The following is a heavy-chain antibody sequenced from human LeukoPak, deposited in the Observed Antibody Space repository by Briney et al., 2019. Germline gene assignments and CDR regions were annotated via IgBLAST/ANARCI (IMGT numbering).Heavy chain of an antibody. J-gene: IGHJ6*02. V-gene: IGHV3-23*01. Sequence: PGGSLRLSCAVSGFIFSSYAMHWVRQAPGKGLEWVSAISGSGGSTYYADSVKGRFTISRDNSKNTLYLQMNSLRAEDTAVYYCAKAHTMVRRLNYYYYYGMDVWGQGTTVTVSS. CDR3: AKAHTMVRRLNYYYYYGMDV. CDR1: GFIFSSYA. D-gene: IGHD3-10*01. CDR2: ISGSGGST.